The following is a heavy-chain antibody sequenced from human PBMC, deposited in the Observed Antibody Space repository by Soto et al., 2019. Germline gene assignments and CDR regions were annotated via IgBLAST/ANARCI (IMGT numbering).Heavy chain of an antibody. CDR1: GFTFSTYA. J-gene: IGHJ4*02. CDR3: AKDDLAVAAQFDY. D-gene: IGHD6-19*01. V-gene: IGHV3-23*01. Sequence: GGSLRLSCAASGFTFSTYAMSWVRQAPGKGLEWVSAISGSGGSTYYADSVKGRFTISRDNSKNTLYLQMSSLRAEDTAVYYCAKDDLAVAAQFDYWGQGTLVTVSS. CDR2: ISGSGGST.